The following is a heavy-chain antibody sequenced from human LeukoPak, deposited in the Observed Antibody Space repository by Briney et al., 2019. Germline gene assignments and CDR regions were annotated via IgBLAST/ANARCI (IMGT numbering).Heavy chain of an antibody. J-gene: IGHJ4*02. CDR1: GYTFTGYY. D-gene: IGHD3-22*01. Sequence: ASVKVSCKASGYTFTGYYMHWVRQAPGQGLEWMGWINPNSGGTNYAQKFQGRVTMTRDTSISTAYMELSRLRSDDTAVFYCARNTYYYDSSAGTFDFWGQGTLVTVSS. CDR3: ARNTYYYDSSAGTFDF. CDR2: INPNSGGT. V-gene: IGHV1-2*02.